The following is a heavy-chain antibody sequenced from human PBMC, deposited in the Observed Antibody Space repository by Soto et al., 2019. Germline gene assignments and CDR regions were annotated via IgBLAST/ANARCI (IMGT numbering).Heavy chain of an antibody. D-gene: IGHD3-16*02. V-gene: IGHV1-24*01. J-gene: IGHJ5*02. CDR2: FDPEDGET. Sequence: GASAKVSCKVSGYTLTELSMHWVRQAPGKGLEWMGGFDPEDGETIYAQKFQGRVTMTEDTSTDTAYMELSSLRSEDTAVYYCATVGYDYIWGSYRPRGFDPWGQGTLVTVSS. CDR3: ATVGYDYIWGSYRPRGFDP. CDR1: GYTLTELS.